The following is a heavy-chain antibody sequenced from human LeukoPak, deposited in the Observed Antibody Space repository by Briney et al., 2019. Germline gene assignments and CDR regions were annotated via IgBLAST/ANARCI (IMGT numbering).Heavy chain of an antibody. D-gene: IGHD3-16*02. Sequence: GGSLRLSCAASGFTVSSNYMSWVRQAPGKGLEWVSVIYSGGSTYYADSVKGRFTISRDNSKNTLYLQMNSLRAEDTAVYYCARGPKGFGGVIVMVYWGQGTLVTVSS. J-gene: IGHJ4*02. V-gene: IGHV3-53*05. CDR1: GFTVSSNY. CDR3: ARGPKGFGGVIVMVY. CDR2: IYSGGST.